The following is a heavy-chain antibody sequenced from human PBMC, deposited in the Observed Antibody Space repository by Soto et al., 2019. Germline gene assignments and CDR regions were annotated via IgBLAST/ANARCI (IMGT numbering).Heavy chain of an antibody. V-gene: IGHV1-18*01. CDR1: GYTFTSYG. CDR3: ARFLPPFDP. J-gene: IGHJ5*02. Sequence: VQLVQSGAEVKKLGASVMVSFKASGYTFTSYGISWVRQAPGQGREWMGWINAYYVNTSYAQKLQGRVTMTTNTSTSTAYMEQRSLGSDHTAVYYCARFLPPFDPWGQGTLVTVSS. CDR2: INAYYVNT.